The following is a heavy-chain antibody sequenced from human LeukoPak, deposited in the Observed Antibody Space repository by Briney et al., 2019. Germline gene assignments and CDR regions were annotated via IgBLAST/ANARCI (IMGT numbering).Heavy chain of an antibody. V-gene: IGHV3-30*18. D-gene: IGHD3-22*01. CDR1: GFTFSSYG. Sequence: PGRSLRLSCAASGFTFSSYGMHWVRQAPGKGLEWVAVISYDGSNEYYADSVKGRFTISRDNSKNTLYLQMNSLRAEDTAVYYCAKDVDSPNYYDSSGYYHYGMDVWGQGTTVTVSS. CDR2: ISYDGSNE. CDR3: AKDVDSPNYYDSSGYYHYGMDV. J-gene: IGHJ6*02.